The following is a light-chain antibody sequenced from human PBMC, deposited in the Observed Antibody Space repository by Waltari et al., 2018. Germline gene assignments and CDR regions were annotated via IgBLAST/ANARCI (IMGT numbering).Light chain of an antibody. CDR2: GAS. CDR1: PSVSSSY. V-gene: IGKV3-20*01. Sequence: IVLTQSPGPLSLSPGERATLSCRASPSVSSSYLAWYQKKPGQAPRLLIYGASSRATGIPDRFSGSDSGTDFTLTISRLEPEDFAVYYCQQYGSSPPTFGQGTRVEIK. CDR3: QQYGSSPPT. J-gene: IGKJ1*01.